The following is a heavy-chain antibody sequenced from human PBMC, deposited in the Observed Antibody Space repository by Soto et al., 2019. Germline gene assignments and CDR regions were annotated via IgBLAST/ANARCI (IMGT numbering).Heavy chain of an antibody. J-gene: IGHJ3*02. Sequence: WETPDLTCAVFGYSITSGHYSGWTRQPTGRGLEWTGRIYHSGSTYYNPSVKSRVTISVDTSKNQFSLKLSSVTAADTAVYYCARDISSGYSHRTPRGAFDIWGQGTMVT. CDR1: GYSITSGHY. CDR2: IYHSGST. CDR3: ARDISSGYSHRTPRGAFDI. D-gene: IGHD3-22*01. V-gene: IGHV4-38-2*02.